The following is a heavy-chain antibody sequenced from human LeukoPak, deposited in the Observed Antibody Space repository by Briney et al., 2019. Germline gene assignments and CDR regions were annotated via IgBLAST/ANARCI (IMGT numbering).Heavy chain of an antibody. D-gene: IGHD6-13*01. V-gene: IGHV1-46*01. Sequence: GASVRVSCKASGYTFTSYYMHWVRQAPGQGLEWMGIINPSGGSTSYAQKFQGRVTMTRDTSTSTVYMELSSLRSEDTAVYYCVRDWRQLGSYYYYYMDVWGKGTTVTVSS. CDR1: GYTFTSYY. CDR3: VRDWRQLGSYYYYYMDV. J-gene: IGHJ6*03. CDR2: INPSGGST.